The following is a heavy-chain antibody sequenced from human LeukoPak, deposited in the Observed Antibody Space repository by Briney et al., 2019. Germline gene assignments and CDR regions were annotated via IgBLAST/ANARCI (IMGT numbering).Heavy chain of an antibody. CDR2: ISKSGETT. CDR1: GFMFSKYA. D-gene: IGHD3-22*01. Sequence: PGGSLRLSCAASGFMFSKYALSWVRHAPGKGLEWVSSISKSGETTYFAESVKDRFTISRDNSKNTLYLQMNSLRADDTAVYYCARVADYYDSSGYYYWGGAFDIWGQGTMVTVSS. J-gene: IGHJ3*02. CDR3: ARVADYYDSSGYYYWGGAFDI. V-gene: IGHV3-23*01.